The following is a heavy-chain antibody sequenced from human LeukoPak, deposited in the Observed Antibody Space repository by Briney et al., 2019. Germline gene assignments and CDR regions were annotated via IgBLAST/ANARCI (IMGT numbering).Heavy chain of an antibody. CDR2: VYSGGST. J-gene: IGHJ4*02. V-gene: IGHV3-53*01. CDR1: GYIASGNY. Sequence: GGSLTLPCDGCGYIASGNYMSWVRQTPGKGLEWVAVVYSGGSTNHADSVKGRFSVSRDNSKNTLYLQMNNLRPEDTGIYYCARDLGWNNVTSFHFWGLGTQVTVSS. CDR3: ARDLGWNNVTSFHF. D-gene: IGHD2/OR15-2a*01.